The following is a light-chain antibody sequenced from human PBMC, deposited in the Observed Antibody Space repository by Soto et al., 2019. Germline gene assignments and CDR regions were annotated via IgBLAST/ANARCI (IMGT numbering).Light chain of an antibody. CDR2: EVS. Sequence: QSALTQPASVSGSPGQSITISCTGTSSDVGGYNSVSWYQQHPGKAPKLVIYEVSNRPSGVSDRFSGSKSGNTASLTISGLQTEDEADYYCSSYTSSSTDVFGTGTKLTVL. CDR3: SSYTSSSTDV. V-gene: IGLV2-14*01. CDR1: SSDVGGYNS. J-gene: IGLJ1*01.